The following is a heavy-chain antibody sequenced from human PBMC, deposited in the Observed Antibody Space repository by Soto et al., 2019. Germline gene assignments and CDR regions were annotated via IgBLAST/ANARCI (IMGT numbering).Heavy chain of an antibody. J-gene: IGHJ6*02. V-gene: IGHV4-34*01. Sequence: SETLSPTCAVYGGSFSGYYWSWIRQPPGKGLEWIGEINHSGSTNYNPSLKSRVTISVDTSKNQFSLKLSSVTAADTAVYYCARGVRISGSYYFDYYYYYGMDVWGQGTTVTVSS. D-gene: IGHD1-26*01. CDR3: ARGVRISGSYYFDYYYYYGMDV. CDR1: GGSFSGYY. CDR2: INHSGST.